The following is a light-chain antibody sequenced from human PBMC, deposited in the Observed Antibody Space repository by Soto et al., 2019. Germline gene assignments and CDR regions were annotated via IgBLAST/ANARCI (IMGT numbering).Light chain of an antibody. CDR3: QQYGSSPWT. CDR2: GAS. Sequence: EIVLTQSPGTLSLAAGERATLSCRASQSVTSTYLAWYQQKLGQAPRLLIYGASSRATGTPDRISGSGSGTDFTLTISRLEPEDFAVYYCQQYGSSPWTFGQGTKVEIK. V-gene: IGKV3-20*01. CDR1: QSVTSTY. J-gene: IGKJ1*01.